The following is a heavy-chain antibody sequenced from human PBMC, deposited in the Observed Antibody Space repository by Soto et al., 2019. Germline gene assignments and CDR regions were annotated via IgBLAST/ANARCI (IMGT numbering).Heavy chain of an antibody. D-gene: IGHD2-15*01. V-gene: IGHV3-23*01. CDR1: GFTFSSYA. Sequence: PGGSLRLSCAASGFTFSSYAMSWVRQAPGKGLEWVSVISGTSGSTYYADSVKGRFTISRDNSKNTLYLQMNSLRAEDTAVYYCAKDSFSRLKATSSDYWGLGTLVSVSS. J-gene: IGHJ4*02. CDR3: AKDSFSRLKATSSDY. CDR2: ISGTSGST.